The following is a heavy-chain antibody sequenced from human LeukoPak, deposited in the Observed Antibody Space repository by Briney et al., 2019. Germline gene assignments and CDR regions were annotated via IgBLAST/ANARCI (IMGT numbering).Heavy chain of an antibody. J-gene: IGHJ4*02. Sequence: SGGSLRLSCAASGFTFSSYEMNWVRQAPGKGLEWVSGIRTDGVTTYYADSVKGRFIISRDNSKNTVYLQMNSLSAEDAAVYYCVKDDGWVQYANWGQGTLVTVSS. CDR3: VKDDGWVQYAN. V-gene: IGHV3-23*01. D-gene: IGHD5-24*01. CDR1: GFTFSSYE. CDR2: IRTDGVTT.